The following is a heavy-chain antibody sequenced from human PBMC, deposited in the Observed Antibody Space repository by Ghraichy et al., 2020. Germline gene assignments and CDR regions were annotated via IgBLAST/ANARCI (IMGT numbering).Heavy chain of an antibody. CDR2: IKQDGSEK. CDR3: ARDRAYCSSTSCYSAGTV. CDR1: GFTFSSYW. J-gene: IGHJ4*02. D-gene: IGHD2-2*02. V-gene: IGHV3-7*01. Sequence: GGSLRLSCAASGFTFSSYWMSWVRQAPGKGLEWVANIKQDGSEKYYVDSVKGRFTISRDNAKNSLYMQRNSLRAEDTAVYYCARDRAYCSSTSCYSAGTVWGQGTLVTVSS.